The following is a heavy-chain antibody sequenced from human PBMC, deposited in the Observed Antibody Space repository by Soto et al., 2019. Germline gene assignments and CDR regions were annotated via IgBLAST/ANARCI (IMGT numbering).Heavy chain of an antibody. CDR3: AREILVPAAFDAFDL. D-gene: IGHD2-2*01. V-gene: IGHV3-7*01. J-gene: IGHJ3*01. Sequence: EVHLVESGGGLVQPGGSLRLSCAASGFSFENHWMSWVRQAPGKGLEWEANIKPDGSVKYYVDSAKGRFTVSRDSAQNTLYLQMNSLGVEDTAVYYCAREILVPAAFDAFDLWGQGTMVTVSS. CDR1: GFSFENHW. CDR2: IKPDGSVK.